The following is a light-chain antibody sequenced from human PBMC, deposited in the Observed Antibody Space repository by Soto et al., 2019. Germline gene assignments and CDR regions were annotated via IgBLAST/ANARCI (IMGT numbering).Light chain of an antibody. V-gene: IGKV3-20*01. J-gene: IGKJ2*01. CDR3: QQYGSSPCT. CDR2: GAS. CDR1: QSVSSSY. Sequence: EIVLTQSPGTLSLSPGERATLSCRASQSVSSSYLAWYQQKPGQAPRLLIYGASSRATGIPDRFSGSGSGTVFTLTISSLEPEDFAVYYCQQYGSSPCTFGQGTKLEIK.